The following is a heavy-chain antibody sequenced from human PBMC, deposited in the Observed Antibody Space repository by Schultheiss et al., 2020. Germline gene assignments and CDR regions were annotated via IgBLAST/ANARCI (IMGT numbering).Heavy chain of an antibody. Sequence: GGSLRLSCAASGFTFSSYAMSWVRQAPGKGLEWVSAISGSGGSTYYADSVKGRFTISRDNSKNTLYLQMNSLRAEDTAVYYCAKESGYSSGWYGGLIDYWGQGTLVTVSS. CDR3: AKESGYSSGWYGGLIDY. CDR1: GFTFSSYA. D-gene: IGHD6-19*01. CDR2: ISGSGGST. J-gene: IGHJ4*02. V-gene: IGHV3-23*01.